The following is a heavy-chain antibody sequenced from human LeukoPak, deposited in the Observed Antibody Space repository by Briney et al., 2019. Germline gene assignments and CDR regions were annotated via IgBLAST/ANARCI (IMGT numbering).Heavy chain of an antibody. CDR1: GGSISTSSYY. CDR3: ARIEDVTRGYNHAYYFDY. CDR2: IHYSGST. Sequence: SETLSLTCTVSGGSISTSSYYWGWIRQPPGKGLEWIGSIHYSGSTYYNPSLKSRVTISVDTSKKQFSLKLRTATAADTAVYYCARIEDVTRGYNHAYYFDYWGQGTLVTVSS. V-gene: IGHV4-39*01. D-gene: IGHD5-18*01. J-gene: IGHJ4*02.